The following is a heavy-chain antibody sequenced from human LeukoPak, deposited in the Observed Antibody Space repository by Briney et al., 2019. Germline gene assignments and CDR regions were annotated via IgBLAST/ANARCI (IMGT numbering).Heavy chain of an antibody. CDR3: ARGEDEDWFDP. CDR2: INPNSGGT. D-gene: IGHD5-24*01. J-gene: IGHJ5*02. CDR1: GYTFTGYY. Sequence: VASVKVSCTASGYTFTGYYMHWVRQAPGQGLEWMGWINPNSGGTNYAQKFQGWVTMTRDTSISTAYMELSRLRSDDTAVYYCARGEDEDWFDPWGQGTLVTVSS. V-gene: IGHV1-2*04.